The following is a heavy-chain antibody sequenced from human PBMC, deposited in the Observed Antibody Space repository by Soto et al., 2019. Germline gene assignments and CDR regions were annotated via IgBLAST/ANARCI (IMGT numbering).Heavy chain of an antibody. CDR2: IYYSGST. Sequence: SETLSLTCTVSGGSISSYYWSWIRQPPGKGLEWIGYIYYSGSTNYNPSLKSRVTISVDTSKNQFSLKLSSVTAADTAVYYCASQPRDPIVGATTGLDYWGQGTLVTVSS. D-gene: IGHD1-26*01. J-gene: IGHJ4*02. CDR1: GGSISSYY. CDR3: ASQPRDPIVGATTGLDY. V-gene: IGHV4-59*01.